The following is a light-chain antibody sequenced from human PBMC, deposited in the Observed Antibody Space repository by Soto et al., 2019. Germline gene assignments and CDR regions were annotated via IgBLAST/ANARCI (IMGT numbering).Light chain of an antibody. CDR2: LNSDGSH. CDR1: RGHISYA. CDR3: QTWGTGPWV. Sequence: QLVLTQSPSASASLGASVKLTCTLSRGHISYAIAWHQQQPEKGPRYLMKLNSDGSHSKGDVIPDRFSGSSSGAERDLTISSLQSEDEADYYCQTWGTGPWVFGGGTKLTVL. V-gene: IGLV4-69*01. J-gene: IGLJ3*02.